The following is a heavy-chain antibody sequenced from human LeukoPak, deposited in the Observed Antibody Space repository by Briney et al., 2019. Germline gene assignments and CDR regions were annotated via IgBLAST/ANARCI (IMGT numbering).Heavy chain of an antibody. Sequence: SETLSLTCTVSGGSISSGSYYWSWIRQPAGKGLEWIGRIYTSRSTNYNPSLKSRVTISVDTSKNQFSLRLSSVTVADTAVYYCARQDVGCSSASCYWALGAFDIWGQGTMVTVSS. D-gene: IGHD2-2*01. CDR3: ARQDVGCSSASCYWALGAFDI. V-gene: IGHV4-61*02. CDR2: IYTSRST. CDR1: GGSISSGSYY. J-gene: IGHJ3*02.